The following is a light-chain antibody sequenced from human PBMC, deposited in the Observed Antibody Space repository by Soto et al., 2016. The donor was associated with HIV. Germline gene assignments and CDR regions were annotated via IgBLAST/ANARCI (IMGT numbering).Light chain of an antibody. CDR1: QSISNW. CDR2: KAS. CDR3: QQYAAYPNT. Sequence: DIQMTQSPSALSASVGDRVTITCRASQSISNWLAWYQQKPGKAPKLLIYKASTLESGVPSGFSGSGSGTEFTLTISSLQPDDFATYYCQQYAAYPNTFGQGTKLEIK. V-gene: IGKV1-5*03. J-gene: IGKJ2*01.